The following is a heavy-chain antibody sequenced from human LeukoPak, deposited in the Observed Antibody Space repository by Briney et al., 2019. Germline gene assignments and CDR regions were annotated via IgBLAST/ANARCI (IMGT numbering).Heavy chain of an antibody. CDR2: INHSGST. D-gene: IGHD2-15*01. V-gene: IGHV4-34*01. CDR3: VRSKSSGAAFDI. Sequence: PSETLSLTRAVYGGSFSGYYWSWIRQPPGKGLEWIGEINHSGSTNYNPSLKSRVTISVDTSKNQFSLKLSSVTAADTAVYYCVRSKSSGAAFDIWGQGTMVTVSS. J-gene: IGHJ3*02. CDR1: GGSFSGYY.